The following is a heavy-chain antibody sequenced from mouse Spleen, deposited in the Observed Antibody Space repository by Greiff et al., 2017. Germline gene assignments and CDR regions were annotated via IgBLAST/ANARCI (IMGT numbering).Heavy chain of an antibody. J-gene: IGHJ3*01. Sequence: VQLQQSGPELVKPGASVKISCKASGYSFTGYYMNWVKQSPEKSLEWIGEINPSTGGTTYNQKFEAKATLTVDKSSSTAYMQLKSLTSEDSAVYYCARWRLGFAYWGQGTLVTVSA. CDR2: INPSTGGT. V-gene: IGHV1-42*01. CDR3: ARWRLGFAY. CDR1: GYSFTGYY. D-gene: IGHD4-1*01.